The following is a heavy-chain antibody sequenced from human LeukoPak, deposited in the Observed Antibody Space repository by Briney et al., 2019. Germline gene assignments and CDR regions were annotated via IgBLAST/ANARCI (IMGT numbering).Heavy chain of an antibody. CDR2: ICYSGST. CDR3: AREGVVGATRGAFQH. CDR1: GGSFSGYY. D-gene: IGHD1-26*01. J-gene: IGHJ1*01. Sequence: PSETLSLTCAVYGGSFSGYYWSWIRQPPGKGLEWIGYICYSGSTYYNPSLKSRVTISVDTSKNQFSLKLSSVTAADTAVYYCAREGVVGATRGAFQHWGQGTLATVSS. V-gene: IGHV4-59*12.